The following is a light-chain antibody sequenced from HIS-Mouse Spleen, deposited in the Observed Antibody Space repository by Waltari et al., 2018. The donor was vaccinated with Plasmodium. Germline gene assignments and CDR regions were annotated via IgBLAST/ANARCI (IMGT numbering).Light chain of an antibody. CDR2: EEG. CDR3: YSTDSSGNHRV. CDR1: ALQKTY. J-gene: IGLJ3*02. Sequence: SYELTQPPPVSVSPGQTARITCSGDALQKTYAYCYTQKSGQAPVLVIYEEGKRPSGIPERFSGSSSGTMATLTISGAQVEDEADYYCYSTDSSGNHRVFGGGTKLTVL. V-gene: IGLV3-10*01.